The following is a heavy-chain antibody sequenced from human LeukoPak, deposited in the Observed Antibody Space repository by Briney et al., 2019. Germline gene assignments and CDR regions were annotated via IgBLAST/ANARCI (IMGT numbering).Heavy chain of an antibody. CDR2: ISWNSGSI. CDR1: GFTFDDYA. CDR3: AKDMTSRGTAFDY. J-gene: IGHJ4*02. V-gene: IGHV3-9*01. Sequence: GGSLRRSCAASGFTFDDYAMHWVRQAPGKGLEWVSGISWNSGSIGYADSGKGRFTISRDNAKNSLYLQMNSLRAEDPALYYSAKDMTSRGTAFDYWXPRTLVTASS. D-gene: IGHD3-10*01.